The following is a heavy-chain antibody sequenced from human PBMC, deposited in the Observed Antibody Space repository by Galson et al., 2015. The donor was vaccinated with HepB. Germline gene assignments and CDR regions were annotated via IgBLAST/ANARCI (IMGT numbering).Heavy chain of an antibody. V-gene: IGHV1-2*02. CDR3: ARVRDGGYDYRYWYFDL. Sequence: SVKVSCKASGYTFTGYYMHWVRQAPGQGLEWMGWINPNSGGTNYAQKFQGRVTMTRDTSISTAYMELSRLRSDDTAVYYCARVRDGGYDYRYWYFDLWGRGTLVTVSS. CDR2: INPNSGGT. D-gene: IGHD5-12*01. J-gene: IGHJ2*01. CDR1: GYTFTGYY.